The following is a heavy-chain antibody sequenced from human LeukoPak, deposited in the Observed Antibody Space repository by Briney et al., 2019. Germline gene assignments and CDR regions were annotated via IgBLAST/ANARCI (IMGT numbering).Heavy chain of an antibody. Sequence: SVKVSCKASVRTFSSYAISWVRQAPGQGLEWMGGIIPIFGTANYAQKLQGRVTITADESTSTAYMEPSSLRSEDTAVYYCAGQKVFLEWSTDTEPLDYWGQGTLVTVSS. CDR1: VRTFSSYA. CDR3: AGQKVFLEWSTDTEPLDY. CDR2: IIPIFGTA. J-gene: IGHJ4*02. D-gene: IGHD3-3*01. V-gene: IGHV1-69*13.